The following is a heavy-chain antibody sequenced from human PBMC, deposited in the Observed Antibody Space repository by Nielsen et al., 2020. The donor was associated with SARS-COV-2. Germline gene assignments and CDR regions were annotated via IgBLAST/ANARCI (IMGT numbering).Heavy chain of an antibody. D-gene: IGHD6-19*01. CDR1: GFVLSDHF. Sequence: GESLKISCAASGFVLSDHFMSWIRQAPGKGLEWISYISNRQSGSVTFYADSVKGRFTISRDSAKSSLYLQMNSLRAEDTAVYYCASSGWLDYWGQGTLVTVSS. V-gene: IGHV3-11*04. CDR3: ASSGWLDY. J-gene: IGHJ4*02. CDR2: ISNRQSGSVT.